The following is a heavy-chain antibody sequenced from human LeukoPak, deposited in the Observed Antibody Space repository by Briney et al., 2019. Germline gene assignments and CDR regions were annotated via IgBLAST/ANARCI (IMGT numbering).Heavy chain of an antibody. J-gene: IGHJ4*02. CDR1: GYTFNNYG. CDR2: ISDYIGNT. V-gene: IGHV1-18*01. D-gene: IGHD6-13*01. CDR3: ASGGPAPGKTVRLFDY. Sequence: ASAKVSCKASGYTFNNYGINWVRQAPGQGLEWMGWISDYIGNTNYAQKLQGRVTMTTDTSTSTAYMELRSLTSDDTAVYYCASGGPAPGKTVRLFDYWGQGTLVTVSS.